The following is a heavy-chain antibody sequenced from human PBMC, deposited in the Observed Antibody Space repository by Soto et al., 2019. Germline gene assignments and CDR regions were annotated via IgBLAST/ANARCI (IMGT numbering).Heavy chain of an antibody. V-gene: IGHV3-66*01. CDR1: GFTVSRNY. CDR2: IYSGGST. Sequence: PGGSLRLSCAASGFTVSRNYMSCVRQALGKGLEWVSVIYSGGSTYYADSVKGRFTISRDNSKNTLYLQMNSLRAEDTAVYYCARDVRIFGVADDAFDIWGQGTMVTVSS. D-gene: IGHD3-3*01. CDR3: ARDVRIFGVADDAFDI. J-gene: IGHJ3*02.